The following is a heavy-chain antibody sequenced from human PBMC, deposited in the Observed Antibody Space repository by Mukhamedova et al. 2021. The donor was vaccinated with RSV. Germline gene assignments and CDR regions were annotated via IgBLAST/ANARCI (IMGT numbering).Heavy chain of an antibody. J-gene: IGHJ6*03. V-gene: IGHV4-59*08. Sequence: PGKGLEWIGDIYYSGSTNYNPSLKSRVTISVDTSKSQFSLKLRSVTAADTAVYYCATRHIGFSYMDVWGKGTTVTVSS. D-gene: IGHD3-10*01. CDR3: ATRHIGFSYMDV. CDR2: IYYSGST.